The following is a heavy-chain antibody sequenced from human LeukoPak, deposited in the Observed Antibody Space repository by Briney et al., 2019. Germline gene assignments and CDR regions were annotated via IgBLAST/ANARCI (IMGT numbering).Heavy chain of an antibody. D-gene: IGHD4-17*01. CDR2: IIPIFGTA. Sequence: SVKVSCKASGGTFSSYAISWVRQAPGQGLEWMGGIIPIFGTANYAQKFQGRVTITADESTSTAYMELSSLRSEDTAVYYCARAHDYGDYFDYWGQGTLVTVSS. CDR1: GGTFSSYA. V-gene: IGHV1-69*13. CDR3: ARAHDYGDYFDY. J-gene: IGHJ4*02.